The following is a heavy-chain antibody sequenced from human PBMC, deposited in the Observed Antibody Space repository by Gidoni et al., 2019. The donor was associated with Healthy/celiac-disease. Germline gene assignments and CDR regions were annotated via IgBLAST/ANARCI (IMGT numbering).Heavy chain of an antibody. Sequence: QVQLVESGGGVVQPGRSLRLSCAASGFTFISYGMHWVRQAPGKGLEWVSVISYDGSNKYYADSVKGRFTISRDNSKNTLYLQMNSLRAEDTAVYYCAKDLDRPLYYGDSGTGLFDYWGQGTLVTVSS. CDR2: ISYDGSNK. CDR3: AKDLDRPLYYGDSGTGLFDY. CDR1: GFTFISYG. V-gene: IGHV3-30*18. J-gene: IGHJ4*02. D-gene: IGHD4-17*01.